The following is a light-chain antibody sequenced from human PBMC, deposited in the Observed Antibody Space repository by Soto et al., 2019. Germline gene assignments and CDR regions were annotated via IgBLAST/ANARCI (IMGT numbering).Light chain of an antibody. CDR2: EVS. CDR3: CSYAGSSPYV. J-gene: IGLJ1*01. V-gene: IGLV2-23*02. Sequence: QSALTRPASVSGSPGQSITISCTGTSSDVGSYNLVSWYQQHPGKAPKLMIYEVSKRPSGVSNRFSGSKSGNTASLTISGLQAEDEADYYCCSYAGSSPYVFGTGTKVTVL. CDR1: SSDVGSYNL.